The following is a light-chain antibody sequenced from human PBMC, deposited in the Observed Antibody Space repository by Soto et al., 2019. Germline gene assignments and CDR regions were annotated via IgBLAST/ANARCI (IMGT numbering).Light chain of an antibody. J-gene: IGLJ2*01. CDR3: SSYTSSSTVV. CDR2: EVS. V-gene: IGLV2-14*01. CDR1: SSDLGNYNY. Sequence: QSVLTQPASVSGSPGQSITISCTGTSSDLGNYNYVSWYQKHPGKAPKLMIYEVSNRPSGVSNRFSGSKSGNTASLTISGLQAEDEADYYCSSYTSSSTVVFGEGTKVTVL.